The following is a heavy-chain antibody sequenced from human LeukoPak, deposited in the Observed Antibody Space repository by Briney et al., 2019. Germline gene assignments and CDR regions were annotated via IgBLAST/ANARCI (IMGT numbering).Heavy chain of an antibody. Sequence: SGTLSLTCAVSGGSISSSNWWSWVRQPPGKGLEWIGEIYHSGSTSYNPSLKSRVTISVDKSKNQFSLKLSSVTAADTAVYYCARTVYDSSGYYFPTGYYYMDVWGKGTTATVSS. CDR3: ARTVYDSSGYYFPTGYYYMDV. D-gene: IGHD3-22*01. CDR1: GGSISSSNW. CDR2: IYHSGST. J-gene: IGHJ6*03. V-gene: IGHV4-4*02.